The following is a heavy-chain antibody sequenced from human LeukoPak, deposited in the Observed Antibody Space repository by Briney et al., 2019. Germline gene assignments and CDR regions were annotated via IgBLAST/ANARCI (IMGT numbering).Heavy chain of an antibody. CDR2: IYYTGST. D-gene: IGHD3-9*01. CDR1: GGSISDDF. J-gene: IGHJ5*01. CDR3: ARGEVAYDLSAGFLPSRFDS. V-gene: IGHV4-59*01. Sequence: SETLSLTCAVSGGSISDDFWTWIRQPPGKGLEWIGHIYYTGSTSYNPALDSRVTISVDASKKHFSLRLTSVTAADTAVYYCARGEVAYDLSAGFLPSRFDSWGQGALVTVSS.